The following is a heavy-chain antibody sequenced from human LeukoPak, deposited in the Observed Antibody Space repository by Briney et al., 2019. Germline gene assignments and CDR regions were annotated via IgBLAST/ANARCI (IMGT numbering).Heavy chain of an antibody. D-gene: IGHD3-9*01. CDR3: ARDFKVLTGYQFDY. CDR2: INPNSGGT. J-gene: IGHJ4*02. CDR1: GYTFTGYY. Sequence: ASVKVSCKASGYTFTGYYMHWVRQAPGQGLEWMGWINPNSGGTNYAQKFQGRVTMTRDTSISTAYMELSRLRSDDTAVYYCARDFKVLTGYQFDYWGQGTLVTVSS. V-gene: IGHV1-2*02.